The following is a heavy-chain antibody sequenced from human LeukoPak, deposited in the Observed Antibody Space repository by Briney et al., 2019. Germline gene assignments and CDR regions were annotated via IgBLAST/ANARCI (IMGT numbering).Heavy chain of an antibody. J-gene: IGHJ4*02. CDR2: INPNSGGT. D-gene: IGHD3/OR15-3a*01. CDR3: ARVVSFFGPKDY. CDR1: GYTFTGYY. V-gene: IGHV1-2*02. Sequence: GASVKVSCKASGYTFTGYYMHWVRQAPGQGLEWMGWINPNSGGTNYAQKFQGRVTMTRDTSISTAYMELTRLRSDDTAVFYCARVVSFFGPKDYGAQGPRVTVPS.